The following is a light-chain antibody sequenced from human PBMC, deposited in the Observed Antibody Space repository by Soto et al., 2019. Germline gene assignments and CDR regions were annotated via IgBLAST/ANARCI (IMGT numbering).Light chain of an antibody. V-gene: IGLV2-14*01. Sequence: QSALTQPASVSGSPGQSITISCTGTSSDVGRYNSVYWYQQHPGKAPKLLIFEVSLRPSGVSNRFSGSKSGNTASLTISGLQAEGEADYYCSSYTTSTTYVFGIGTKLTVL. CDR1: SSDVGRYNS. CDR2: EVS. J-gene: IGLJ1*01. CDR3: SSYTTSTTYV.